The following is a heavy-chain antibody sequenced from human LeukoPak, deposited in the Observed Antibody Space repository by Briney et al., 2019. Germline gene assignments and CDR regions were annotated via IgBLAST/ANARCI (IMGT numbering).Heavy chain of an antibody. CDR1: GYTFTSYD. Sequence: ASVTVSCTASGYTFTSYDINWVRQATGPGLEWMGWMNPNSGNTGYAQKFQGRVTMTRNTSISTAYMELSSLRSEDTAVYYCARDSSGWYRGGYYYYGMDVWGQGTTVTVSS. CDR2: MNPNSGNT. J-gene: IGHJ6*02. CDR3: ARDSSGWYRGGYYYYGMDV. V-gene: IGHV1-8*01. D-gene: IGHD6-19*01.